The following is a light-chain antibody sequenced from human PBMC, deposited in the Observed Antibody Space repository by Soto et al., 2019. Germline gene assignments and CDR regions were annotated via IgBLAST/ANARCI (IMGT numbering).Light chain of an antibody. Sequence: IVLTQSPATLSLSPGERATLSCRASQSVSSYLAWYQQKPGQAPRLLIYDASNRATGIPARFSGSGSGTDFTLTISSLEPEDFAVYYCQQRSNWTQITFGQGTRLEIK. CDR3: QQRSNWTQIT. V-gene: IGKV3-11*01. CDR2: DAS. J-gene: IGKJ5*01. CDR1: QSVSSY.